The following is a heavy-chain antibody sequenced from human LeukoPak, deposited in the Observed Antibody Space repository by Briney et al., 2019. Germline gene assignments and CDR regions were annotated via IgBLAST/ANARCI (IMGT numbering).Heavy chain of an antibody. CDR3: AKSNYGSGSYSYYYYGLDV. CDR1: GFTFSSYA. Sequence: QPGRSLRLSCAASGFTFSSYAMHWVRQAPGKGLEWVAVISYDGSNKYYADSVKGRFTISRDNSKNTLYLQMNSLRAEDTAVYYCAKSNYGSGSYSYYYYGLDVWGQGTTVTVSS. D-gene: IGHD3-10*01. V-gene: IGHV3-30-3*02. CDR2: ISYDGSNK. J-gene: IGHJ6*02.